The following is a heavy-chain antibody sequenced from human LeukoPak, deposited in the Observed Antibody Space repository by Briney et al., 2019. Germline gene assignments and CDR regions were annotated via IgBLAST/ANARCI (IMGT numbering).Heavy chain of an antibody. CDR3: ARDASGSHHGKYYFDY. J-gene: IGHJ4*02. CDR1: GGTFSNYA. Sequence: ASVKVSCKASGGTFSNYAISWVRQAPGQGLEWMGGIIPIFGTANYAQKFQGRVTITADESTSTAYMELSSLRSEDTAVYYCARDASGSHHGKYYFDYWGQGTLVTVSS. D-gene: IGHD5-12*01. V-gene: IGHV1-69*13. CDR2: IIPIFGTA.